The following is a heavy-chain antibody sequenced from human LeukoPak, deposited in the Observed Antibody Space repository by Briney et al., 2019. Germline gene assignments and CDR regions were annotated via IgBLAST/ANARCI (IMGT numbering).Heavy chain of an antibody. CDR1: GFTFDDYG. V-gene: IGHV3-20*04. Sequence: PGGSLRLSCAASGFTFDDYGMSWVRQAPGKGLEWVSGINWNGGSTGYAHSVKGRFTISRANAKNSLYLQMNSLSTEDTALYYCEREGGAYLGAQGGLFVYWGQGTLVTVSS. CDR2: INWNGGST. CDR3: EREGGAYLGAQGGLFVY. J-gene: IGHJ4*02. D-gene: IGHD1-26*01.